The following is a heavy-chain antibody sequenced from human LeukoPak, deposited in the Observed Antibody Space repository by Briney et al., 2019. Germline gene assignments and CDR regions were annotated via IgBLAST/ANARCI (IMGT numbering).Heavy chain of an antibody. CDR1: GFTFSNYA. J-gene: IGHJ4*02. V-gene: IGHV3-30-3*01. Sequence: PGGSLRLSCAASGFTFSNYAMHWVRQAPGKGLEWVAVISYDGTNKYYADSVKGRFTISRDNSKNTLYLQMNSLRAEDTAVYYCARDPGGSRFGDWYFDYWGQGTLVTVSS. CDR3: ARDPGGSRFGDWYFDY. CDR2: ISYDGTNK. D-gene: IGHD3-10*01.